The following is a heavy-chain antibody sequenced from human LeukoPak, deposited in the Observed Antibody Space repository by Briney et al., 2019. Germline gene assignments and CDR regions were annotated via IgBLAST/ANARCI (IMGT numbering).Heavy chain of an antibody. V-gene: IGHV3-48*02. CDR2: ISSSSSTI. J-gene: IGHJ4*02. Sequence: GGSLRLSCAASGFTFSSYSMTWVRQAPGKGLEWVSYISSSSSTIYYADSVKGRFTISRDNAKNSPYLQMNSLRDEDTAVYYCARGGSSSWYAYFIDYWGQGTLVTVSS. D-gene: IGHD6-13*01. CDR1: GFTFSSYS. CDR3: ARGGSSSWYAYFIDY.